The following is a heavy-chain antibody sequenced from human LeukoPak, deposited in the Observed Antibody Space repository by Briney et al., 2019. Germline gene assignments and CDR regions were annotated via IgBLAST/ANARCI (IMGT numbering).Heavy chain of an antibody. CDR2: ISTSSSTI. V-gene: IGHV3-48*02. Sequence: GGSLRLSCAASGFTFSSYSMIWVRQAPGKGLEWVSYISTSSSTIYYADSVKGRFTISRDNAKNSLYLQMNSLRDEDTAVYYCARDVERTGGTYYYGSGSPRCWGQGTLVTVSS. CDR1: GFTFSSYS. J-gene: IGHJ4*02. D-gene: IGHD3-10*01. CDR3: ARDVERTGGTYYYGSGSPRC.